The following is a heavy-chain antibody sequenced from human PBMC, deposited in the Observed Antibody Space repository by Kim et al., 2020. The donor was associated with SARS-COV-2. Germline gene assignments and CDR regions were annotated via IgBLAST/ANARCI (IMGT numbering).Heavy chain of an antibody. D-gene: IGHD2-8*01. Sequence: SETLSLTCAVSGVSISTTSYYWGWTRQTPGKGLEWIGSIFYSGRTFYNLSLKSRDTISVDTSKNQFSLKLNSVTAADTAVYSCARLSTTGVAVDYWGQGTLVTVSS. CDR2: IFYSGRT. V-gene: IGHV4-39*01. J-gene: IGHJ4*02. CDR1: GVSISTTSYY. CDR3: ARLSTTGVAVDY.